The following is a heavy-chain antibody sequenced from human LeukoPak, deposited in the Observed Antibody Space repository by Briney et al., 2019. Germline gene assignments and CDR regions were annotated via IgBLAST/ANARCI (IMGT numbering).Heavy chain of an antibody. CDR3: ARRDLKYYYDSSGYQSGY. D-gene: IGHD3-22*01. Sequence: GGSLRLSCAASGFTFSSYWMHWVRQAPGKGLVWVSRINSDGSSTSYADSVKGRFTISRDNAKNTLYLQMNSLRAEDTAVYYCARRDLKYYYDSSGYQSGYWGQGTLVTVSS. CDR1: GFTFSSYW. J-gene: IGHJ4*02. V-gene: IGHV3-74*01. CDR2: INSDGSST.